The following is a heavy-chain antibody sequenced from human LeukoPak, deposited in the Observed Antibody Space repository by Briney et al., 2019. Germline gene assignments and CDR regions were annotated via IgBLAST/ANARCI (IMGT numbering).Heavy chain of an antibody. CDR1: GGSISSSNW. CDR2: IYHSGST. D-gene: IGHD4-17*01. V-gene: IGHV4-4*02. CDR3: ARVMTTVTTFGYFDY. Sequence: SGTLSLTCAVSGGSISSSNWWSWVRPPPGKGLEWIGEIYHSGSTNYNPSLKSRVTISVDKSKNQFSLKLSSVTAADTAVYYCARVMTTVTTFGYFDYWGQGTLVTVSS. J-gene: IGHJ4*02.